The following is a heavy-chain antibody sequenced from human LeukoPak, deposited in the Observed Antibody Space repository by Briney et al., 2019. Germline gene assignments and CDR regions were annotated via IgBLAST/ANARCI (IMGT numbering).Heavy chain of an antibody. V-gene: IGHV4-59*01. CDR3: ATRPAEGYFDY. J-gene: IGHJ4*02. Sequence: SETLSLTCTVSGGSISSYYWSWIRQPPGKGLEWIGYIYYSGSTNYNPSLKSRVTISVDTSKNQFSLKLSSVTAADTAVYYCATRPAEGYFDYWGQGTLVTVSS. D-gene: IGHD6-25*01. CDR1: GGSISSYY. CDR2: IYYSGST.